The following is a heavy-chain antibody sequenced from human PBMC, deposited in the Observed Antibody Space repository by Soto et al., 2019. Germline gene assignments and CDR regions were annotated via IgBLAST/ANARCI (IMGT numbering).Heavy chain of an antibody. D-gene: IGHD1-26*01. CDR3: ATGIYSGSYNWFDP. V-gene: IGHV4-59*01. Sequence: SETLCLTCTVAGGSISSYYWSWIRQPPGKGLEWIGYIYYSGSTNYNPSLKSRVTISVDTSKNQFSLKLSSVTAADTAVYYCATGIYSGSYNWFDPWGQGTLVTVSS. J-gene: IGHJ5*02. CDR2: IYYSGST. CDR1: GGSISSYY.